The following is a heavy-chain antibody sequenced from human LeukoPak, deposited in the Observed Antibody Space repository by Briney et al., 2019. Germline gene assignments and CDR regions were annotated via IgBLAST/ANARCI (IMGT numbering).Heavy chain of an antibody. J-gene: IGHJ4*02. CDR1: GGTFSSYA. D-gene: IGHD6-19*01. V-gene: IGHV1-69*04. CDR2: IIPILGIA. Sequence: SSVKVSCKASGGTFSSYAISWVRQAPGQGLEWMGRIIPILGIANYAQKFQGRVTITADKPTSTAYMELSSLRSEDTAVYYCARETVGIAVAGYSLPGDYWGQGTLVTVSS. CDR3: ARETVGIAVAGYSLPGDY.